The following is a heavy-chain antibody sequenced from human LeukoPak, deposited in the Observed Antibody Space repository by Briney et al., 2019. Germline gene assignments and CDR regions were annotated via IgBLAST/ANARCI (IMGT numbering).Heavy chain of an antibody. V-gene: IGHV4-38-2*02. J-gene: IGHJ4*02. CDR3: ARDSSGLNY. CDR2: IYHGGST. D-gene: IGHD6-19*01. CDR1: GYSISSGYY. Sequence: SETLSLTCTVSGYSISSGYYWGWIRQPPGKGLEWIGSIYHGGSTYYNPSLKSRVTISLDTSKNQFSLRLTSVTAADTAVYYCARDSSGLNYWGQGTLVTVSS.